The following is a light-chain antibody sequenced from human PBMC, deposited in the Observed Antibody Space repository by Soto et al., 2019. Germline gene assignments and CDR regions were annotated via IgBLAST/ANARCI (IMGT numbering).Light chain of an antibody. Sequence: EIVLTQSPATLSLSPGERATLSCRASQSVSSYLAWYQQQPGKAPRLLIYDASNRATGIPARLSGSGSGTDFTLAIRSLEPEDFAVYYCQQRSNWPTFGQGTKVDIK. CDR2: DAS. CDR1: QSVSSY. CDR3: QQRSNWPT. V-gene: IGKV3-11*01. J-gene: IGKJ1*01.